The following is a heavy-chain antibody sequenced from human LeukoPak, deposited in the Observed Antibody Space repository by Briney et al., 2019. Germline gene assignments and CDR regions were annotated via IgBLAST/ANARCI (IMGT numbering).Heavy chain of an antibody. D-gene: IGHD4-23*01. CDR2: ISSSSSYI. CDR3: ARDGGGNSFDY. V-gene: IGHV3-21*01. Sequence: GGSLRLSCAASGFTFSSYSMNWVRQAPGKGLEWVSSISSSSSYIYYADSVKGRFTIFRDNAKNSLYLQMNSLRAEDTVVYYCARDGGGNSFDYWGQGTLVTVSS. J-gene: IGHJ4*02. CDR1: GFTFSSYS.